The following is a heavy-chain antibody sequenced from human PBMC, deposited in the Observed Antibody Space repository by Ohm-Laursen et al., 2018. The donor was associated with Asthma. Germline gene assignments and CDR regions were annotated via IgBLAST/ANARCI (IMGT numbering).Heavy chain of an antibody. V-gene: IGHV3-21*01. CDR2: ISTASTFI. CDR3: SRDLDDFWSGYPTHYYGVDV. Sequence: GSLRLSCTASGYTFSRYSIHWIRQAPGKGLEWVASISTASTFIYYADSVRGRFTTSRDNARNLVFLQMDSLRAEDTALYYFSRDLDDFWSGYPTHYYGVDVWGQGTTVTVSS. CDR1: GYTFSRYS. D-gene: IGHD3-3*01. J-gene: IGHJ6*02.